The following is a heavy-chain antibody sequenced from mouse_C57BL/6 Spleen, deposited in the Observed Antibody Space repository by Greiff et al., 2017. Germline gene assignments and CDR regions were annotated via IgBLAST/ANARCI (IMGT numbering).Heavy chain of an antibody. CDR3: TAWFAY. CDR2: IRLKSDNYAT. V-gene: IGHV6-3*01. CDR1: GFTFSNYW. J-gene: IGHJ3*01. Sequence: EVQLQQSGGGLVQPGGSMKLSCVASGFTFSNYWMNWVRQSPEKGLEWVAQIRLKSDNYATHYAESVKGRFTISRDDSKSSVYLQMHNLRAEDTGIYYCTAWFAYWGQGTLVTVSA.